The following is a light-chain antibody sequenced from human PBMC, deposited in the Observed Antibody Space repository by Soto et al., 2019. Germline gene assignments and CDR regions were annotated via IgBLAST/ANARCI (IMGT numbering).Light chain of an antibody. Sequence: DIQMTQSPSSLSASVGDRVTITCWASQSISSYLNWYQHKPGKAPKLLIYAASTLQSGVPSRFSGSGFATDFTLTISSLQPEDFATYYCQQSFFTLYTFGQGTKLEIK. CDR2: AAS. J-gene: IGKJ2*01. CDR1: QSISSY. V-gene: IGKV1-39*01. CDR3: QQSFFTLYT.